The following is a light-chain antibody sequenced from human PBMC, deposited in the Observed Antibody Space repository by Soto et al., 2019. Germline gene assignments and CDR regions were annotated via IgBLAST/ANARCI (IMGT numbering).Light chain of an antibody. Sequence: DIQMTQSPSSLSASVGDRVTITCRASQGISNYLAWYQQKPGKVPKLLIYAASTLQSGVPSRFSGSGSGTDFTLTISSLQPEDVATYYCQKYNSALTFGGWTKVEIK. V-gene: IGKV1-27*01. CDR3: QKYNSALT. CDR2: AAS. J-gene: IGKJ4*01. CDR1: QGISNY.